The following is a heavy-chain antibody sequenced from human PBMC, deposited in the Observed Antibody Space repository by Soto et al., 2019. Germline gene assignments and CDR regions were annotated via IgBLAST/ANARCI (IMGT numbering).Heavy chain of an antibody. CDR3: ASTDYYDSSGYYYGDFQH. CDR1: GGSISSYY. D-gene: IGHD3-22*01. CDR2: IYYSGST. J-gene: IGHJ1*01. Sequence: SETLSLTCTVSGGSISSYYWSWIRQPPGKGLEWIGYIYYSGSTNYNPSLKSRVTISVDTSKNQFSLKLSSVTAADTAVYYCASTDYYDSSGYYYGDFQHWGQGTLVTVSS. V-gene: IGHV4-59*01.